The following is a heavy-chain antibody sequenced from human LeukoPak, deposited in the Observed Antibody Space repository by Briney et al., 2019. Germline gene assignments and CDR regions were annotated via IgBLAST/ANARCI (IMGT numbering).Heavy chain of an antibody. V-gene: IGHV5-51*01. D-gene: IGHD2-2*01. Sequence: GESLKISCKGSGYSFTSYWIGWVRQMPGKGLEWMGIIYPGDSDTRYSPSFQGQVTISADKSISTAYLQWSSLKASDTAMYYCARSEKAYCSSTSCAVDYWGQGALVTVSS. CDR1: GYSFTSYW. CDR2: IYPGDSDT. J-gene: IGHJ4*02. CDR3: ARSEKAYCSSTSCAVDY.